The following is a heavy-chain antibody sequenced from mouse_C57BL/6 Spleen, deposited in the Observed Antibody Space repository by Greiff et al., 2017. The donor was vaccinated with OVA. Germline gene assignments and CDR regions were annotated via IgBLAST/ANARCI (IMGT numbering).Heavy chain of an antibody. CDR2: IDPHSGGT. J-gene: IGHJ4*01. CDR3: ARIYYDYDDAMDY. V-gene: IGHV1-72*01. Sequence: QVQLQQSGAELVKPGASVKLSCKASGYTFTSYWMHWVKQRPGRGLEWIGRIDPHSGGTKYNEKIKSKATLTVDKPSSTAYMQLSSLTSEDSAVYYCARIYYDYDDAMDYWGQGTSVTVSS. D-gene: IGHD2-4*01. CDR1: GYTFTSYW.